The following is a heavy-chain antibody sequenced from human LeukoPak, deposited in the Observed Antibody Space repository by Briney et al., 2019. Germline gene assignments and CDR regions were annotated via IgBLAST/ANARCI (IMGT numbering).Heavy chain of an antibody. CDR3: ALMVRVVITPHDRFDY. CDR1: GFTFSSYA. J-gene: IGHJ4*02. D-gene: IGHD3-10*01. V-gene: IGHV3-23*01. CDR2: ISGSGGST. Sequence: GGSLRLSCAASGFTFSSYAMSWVRQAPGKGLELVSAISGSGGSTYYADSVKGRFTISRDNSKNTLYLQMNSLRAEDTAVYYCALMVRVVITPHDRFDYWGQGTLVTVSS.